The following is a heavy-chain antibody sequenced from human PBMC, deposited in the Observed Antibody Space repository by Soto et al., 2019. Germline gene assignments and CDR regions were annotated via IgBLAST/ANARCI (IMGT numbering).Heavy chain of an antibody. J-gene: IGHJ5*02. D-gene: IGHD6-13*01. CDR2: IIPIFGTA. Sequence: SVKVSCESSGGTFGSYAIICVRQAPGQGLEWMGGIIPIFGTANYAQKFQGRVTITADESTSTAYMELSSLRSEDTAVYYCARGPGGQLVEDPWGQGTLVTVSS. CDR1: GGTFGSYA. CDR3: ARGPGGQLVEDP. V-gene: IGHV1-69*13.